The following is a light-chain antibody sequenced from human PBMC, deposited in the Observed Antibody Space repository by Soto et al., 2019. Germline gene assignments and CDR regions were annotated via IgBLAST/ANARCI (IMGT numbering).Light chain of an antibody. CDR3: QQYKNWPPWT. J-gene: IGKJ1*01. V-gene: IGKV3-15*01. CDR2: GAS. Sequence: DIVLTQSPATLSFSPVETATLSCRASQSVSSNLAWYQQKPGQAPRLLIYGASTRATGIPARFSGSGSGTEFTLTISSLQPEDFAVYYCQQYKNWPPWTFGQGTKVDIK. CDR1: QSVSSN.